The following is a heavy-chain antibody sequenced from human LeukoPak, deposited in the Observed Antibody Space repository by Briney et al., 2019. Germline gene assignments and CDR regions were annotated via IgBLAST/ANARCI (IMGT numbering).Heavy chain of an antibody. V-gene: IGHV3-30*18. CDR1: AFTFSSYG. J-gene: IGHJ6*03. Sequence: GGSLRLSCEASAFTFSSYGMYWVRQAPGKGLEWVALISHDGSPKYYADSVKGRFTISRDNSKNSLYLQMNSLRAEDTALYYCAKGSSEGSSSGWYGGYYYYMDVWGKGTTVTVSS. D-gene: IGHD6-19*01. CDR2: ISHDGSPK. CDR3: AKGSSEGSSSGWYGGYYYYMDV.